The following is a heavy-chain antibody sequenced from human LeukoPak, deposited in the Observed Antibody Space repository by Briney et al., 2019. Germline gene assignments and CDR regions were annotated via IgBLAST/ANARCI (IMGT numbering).Heavy chain of an antibody. Sequence: GGSLRLSCAASGFTFSSYAMSWVRQAPGKGLEWVSAISGSGGSTYYADSVKGRFTISRDNSKNTLYLQMNSLRAEDTAVYYCARSMTTVLSGRSSFDYWGQGTLVTVSS. D-gene: IGHD4-17*01. CDR1: GFTFSSYA. J-gene: IGHJ4*02. CDR2: ISGSGGST. CDR3: ARSMTTVLSGRSSFDY. V-gene: IGHV3-23*01.